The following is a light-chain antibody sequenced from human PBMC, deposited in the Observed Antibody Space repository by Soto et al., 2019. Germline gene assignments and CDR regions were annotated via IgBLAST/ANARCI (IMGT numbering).Light chain of an antibody. Sequence: QSALTQPPSASGSPGQSVTISCTGPSSDVGGSDYVSWYQQDPGKAPKLIIYEVTKRPAGVPDRFSGSKSGNTASLTVSGLQADDESYYYCSSFARGDNPHVLFGGGTKLTVL. CDR3: SSFARGDNPHVL. V-gene: IGLV2-8*01. J-gene: IGLJ2*01. CDR2: EVT. CDR1: SSDVGGSDY.